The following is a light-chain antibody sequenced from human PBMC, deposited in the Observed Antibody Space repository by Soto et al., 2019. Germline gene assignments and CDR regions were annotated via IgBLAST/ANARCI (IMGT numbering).Light chain of an antibody. CDR3: QSYDSSLSGVV. CDR2: GNS. J-gene: IGLJ2*01. CDR1: SSNIGAGYD. V-gene: IGLV1-40*01. Sequence: QSVLTQPPSVSGAPGQRVTISCTGSSSNIGAGYDVHWYQQLPGTAPKLLIYGNSNRPSGVPDRFSGSKSGTSASLAITGLXXXXXXXXXXQSYDSSLSGVVFGGGTKVTVL.